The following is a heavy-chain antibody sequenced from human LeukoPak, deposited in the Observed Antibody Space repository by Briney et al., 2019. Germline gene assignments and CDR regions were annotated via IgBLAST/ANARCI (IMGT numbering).Heavy chain of an antibody. CDR2: IWHDGVNR. V-gene: IGHV3-33*01. D-gene: IGHD2-21*01. CDR3: XXXVAHGWFDP. J-gene: IGHJ5*02. Sequence: GGSLRLSCAASGFTFSSYGMHWVRQAPGKGLEWVAVIWHDGVNRYYAESVKGRFTISRDTSRNTLYLQMDSLRVEDTAVYYXXXXVAHGWFDPWGQGILVTVSS. CDR1: GFTFSSYG.